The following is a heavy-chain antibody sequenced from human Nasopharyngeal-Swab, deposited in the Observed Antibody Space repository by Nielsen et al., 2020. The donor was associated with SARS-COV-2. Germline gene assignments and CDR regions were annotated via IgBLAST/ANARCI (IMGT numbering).Heavy chain of an antibody. J-gene: IGHJ4*02. CDR1: GGSISSGGYY. D-gene: IGHD6-19*01. V-gene: IGHV4-31*03. CDR3: ARSYSSGWGFFDY. CDR2: IYYSGST. Sequence: SETLSLTCTVSGGSISSGGYYWSWIRQHPGKGLEWIGYIYYSGSTYYNPSLKSRVTISVDTSKNQFSLKLSSVTAADTAVYYCARSYSSGWGFFDYWGQGTLVTVPS.